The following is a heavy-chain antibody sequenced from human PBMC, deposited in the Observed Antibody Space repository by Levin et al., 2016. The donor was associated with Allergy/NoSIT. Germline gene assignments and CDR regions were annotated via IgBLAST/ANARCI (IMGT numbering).Heavy chain of an antibody. D-gene: IGHD2-2*01. Sequence: VRQMPGKGLEWVAVISYDGSNKYYADSVKGRFTISRDNSKNTLYLQMNSLRAEDTAVYYCAKDYFPHIVVVYYYYYGMDVWGQGTTVTVSS. V-gene: IGHV3-30*18. CDR2: ISYDGSNK. J-gene: IGHJ6*02. CDR3: AKDYFPHIVVVYYYYYGMDV.